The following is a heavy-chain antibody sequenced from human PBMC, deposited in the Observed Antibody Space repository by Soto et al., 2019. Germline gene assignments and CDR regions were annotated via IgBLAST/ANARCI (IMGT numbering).Heavy chain of an antibody. J-gene: IGHJ5*02. Sequence: ASETLSLTCTVPGGSISTYYWSWIRQPPGKGLEWIGYIYYDGSTSYNPSLRSRVTISVDTSKNQFSLILSSVTSADTAVYYCARDQLSSGLYVWFDPWGQGTLVTVSS. CDR1: GGSISTYY. CDR2: IYYDGST. CDR3: ARDQLSSGLYVWFDP. V-gene: IGHV4-59*01. D-gene: IGHD6-25*01.